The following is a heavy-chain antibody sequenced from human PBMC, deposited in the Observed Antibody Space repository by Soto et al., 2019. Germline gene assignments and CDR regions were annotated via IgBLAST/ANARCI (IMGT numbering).Heavy chain of an antibody. Sequence: SETLSLTCTVSGGSISSGGYYWSWIRQHPGRGLEWIGYIYYSGSTYYNPSLKSRVTISVDTSKNQFSLQLSSVTAADTAVYYCARDRECSGGTCYNYFDYWGQGALVTVSS. J-gene: IGHJ4*02. V-gene: IGHV4-31*03. CDR1: GGSISSGGYY. CDR3: ARDRECSGGTCYNYFDY. D-gene: IGHD2-15*01. CDR2: IYYSGST.